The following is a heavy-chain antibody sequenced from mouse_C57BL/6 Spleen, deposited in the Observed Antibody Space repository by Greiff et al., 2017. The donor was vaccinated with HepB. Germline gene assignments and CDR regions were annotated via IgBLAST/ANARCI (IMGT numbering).Heavy chain of an antibody. J-gene: IGHJ4*01. CDR2: ISSGGSYT. D-gene: IGHD1-1*01. V-gene: IGHV5-6*01. Sequence: EVKLMESGGDLVKPGGSLKLSCAASGFTFSSYGMSWVRQTPDKRLEWVATISSGGSYTYYPDSVKGRFTISRDNAKNTLYLQMSSLKSEDTAMYYCARHPYGSSYDYAMDYWGQGTSVTVSS. CDR1: GFTFSSYG. CDR3: ARHPYGSSYDYAMDY.